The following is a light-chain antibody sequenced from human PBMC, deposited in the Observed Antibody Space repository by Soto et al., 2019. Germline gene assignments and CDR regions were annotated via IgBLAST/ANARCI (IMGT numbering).Light chain of an antibody. V-gene: IGKV1-39*01. J-gene: IGKJ3*01. CDR3: QQSYSTPPAT. Sequence: DIQMTQSPSSLSASVGDRVTITCRASQSISSYLNWYQQKPGKAPKLLIYAASSLQSWVPSRFSGSGSGTDFTLTISSLQPEDFATYYFQQSYSTPPATFGPGTNVDIK. CDR1: QSISSY. CDR2: AAS.